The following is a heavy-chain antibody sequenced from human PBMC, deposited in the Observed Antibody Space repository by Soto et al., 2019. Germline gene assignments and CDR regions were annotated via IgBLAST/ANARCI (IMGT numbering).Heavy chain of an antibody. J-gene: IGHJ6*02. CDR1: GGSISSGGYY. Sequence: QVQLQESGPGLVKPSQTLSLTCTVSGGSISSGGYYWSWIRQHPGKGLEWIGYIYYSGSTYYNPSLKSRVTISVDTSKNQFSLKLSSVTAADTAVYYCARGRLHPYYYYGMDVWGQGTTVTVSS. V-gene: IGHV4-31*03. CDR2: IYYSGST. D-gene: IGHD4-4*01. CDR3: ARGRLHPYYYYGMDV.